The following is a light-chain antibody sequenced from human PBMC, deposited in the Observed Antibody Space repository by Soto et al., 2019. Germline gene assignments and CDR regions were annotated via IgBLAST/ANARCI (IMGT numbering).Light chain of an antibody. J-gene: IGKJ1*01. CDR3: QQYGSSSQT. Sequence: IVLTQSPGTLSLSPVEGATLSCMASQSVSSSDLAWYQQKLGQAPRLLIYGASRRATGVPDRFSGSGSGTDFTLTISRLEPEDFAVYYCQQYGSSSQTFGQGTKVDIK. CDR1: QSVSSSD. V-gene: IGKV3-20*01. CDR2: GAS.